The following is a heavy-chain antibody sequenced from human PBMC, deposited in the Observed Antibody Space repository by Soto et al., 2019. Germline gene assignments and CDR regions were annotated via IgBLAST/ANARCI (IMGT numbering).Heavy chain of an antibody. V-gene: IGHV3-64D*06. CDR3: VKSRGGNNFDFFD. Sequence: GGSLRLSCSASGFTFSSYAMHRVRQAPGKRLEYVSGVRGNGDPPFYADSVKGRFTISRDNSKNTLYLQMSSLSADDTAVYYCVKSRGGNNFDFFDWGQGALVTVYS. CDR1: GFTFSSYA. J-gene: IGHJ4*02. D-gene: IGHD5-12*01. CDR2: VRGNGDPP.